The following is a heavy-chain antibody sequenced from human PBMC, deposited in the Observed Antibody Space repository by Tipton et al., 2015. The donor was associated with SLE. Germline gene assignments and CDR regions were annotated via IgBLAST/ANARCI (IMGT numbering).Heavy chain of an antibody. CDR2: ISGSGDKS. Sequence: SLRLSCAASGLTFNSYVMSWVRQAPGKGLEWVSTISGSGDKSYYADSVRGRFTMSRDNSKNTLHLQMNSLRAEDSAVYYCAKDGRLNYDILTGPVDYWGQGALVTVSS. CDR3: AKDGRLNYDILTGPVDY. D-gene: IGHD3-9*01. V-gene: IGHV3-23*01. CDR1: GLTFNSYV. J-gene: IGHJ4*02.